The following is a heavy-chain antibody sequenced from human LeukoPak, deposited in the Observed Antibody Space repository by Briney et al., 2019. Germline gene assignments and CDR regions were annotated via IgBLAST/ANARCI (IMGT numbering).Heavy chain of an antibody. CDR2: TYYRSKWYN. V-gene: IGHV6-1*01. D-gene: IGHD3-22*01. CDR1: GDSVSSNSAA. CDR3: ARGSHDSTWY. J-gene: IGHJ4*02. Sequence: SQTLSLTCAISGDSVSSNSAAWSWIRQSPSRGLEWLGRTYYRSKWYNDYAVSVRGQITINPDTSKNQFSLHLNSVTPEDTAVYYCARGSHDSTWYWGQGTLVTVSS.